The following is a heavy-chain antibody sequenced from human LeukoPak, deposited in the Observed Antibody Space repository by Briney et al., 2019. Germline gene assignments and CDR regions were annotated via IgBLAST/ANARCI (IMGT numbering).Heavy chain of an antibody. CDR3: AKDRIGGGVEDY. CDR1: GFTFSSYV. D-gene: IGHD2-8*02. J-gene: IGHJ4*02. CDR2: ISTGGDT. V-gene: IGHV3-23*01. Sequence: GGSLRLSCAASGFTFSSYVMSWVRQAPGKGLEWVSTISTGGDTYYADSVKGRFTISRDNSKNTLYLQMNSLRAEDTAVYYCAKDRIGGGVEDYWGQGTLVTVSS.